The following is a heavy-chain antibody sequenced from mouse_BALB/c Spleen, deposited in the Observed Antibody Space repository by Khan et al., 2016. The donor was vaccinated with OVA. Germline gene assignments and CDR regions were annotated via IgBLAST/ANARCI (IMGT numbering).Heavy chain of an antibody. J-gene: IGHJ3*01. CDR3: ARGGFAY. V-gene: IGHV5-15*02. Sequence: EVELVESGGGLVQPGGSRKLSCAASGFTFRDYGMAWVRQAPGKGPEWVAFISSLAYSIYYADIVTGRFTISRENAKNTVYLEMSSLRSEDTAMYDCARGGFAYWGQGTLVTVSA. CDR1: GFTFRDYG. CDR2: ISSLAYSI.